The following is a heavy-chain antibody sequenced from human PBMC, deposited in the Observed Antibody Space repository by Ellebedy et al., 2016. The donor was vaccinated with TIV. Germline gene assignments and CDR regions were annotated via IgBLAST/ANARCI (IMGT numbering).Heavy chain of an antibody. CDR1: GFSFRSYW. J-gene: IGHJ3*01. Sequence: GGSLRLSCVGSGFSFRSYWMSWVRQAPGKGLEWVANMRQDGGDKYYVDSVKGRFTISRDNARNALYLQMNSLTVEDTAVYYCVTDGSYGDYLSPTHAFVFWGQGTMVAVSS. CDR2: MRQDGGDK. D-gene: IGHD4-17*01. CDR3: VTDGSYGDYLSPTHAFVF. V-gene: IGHV3-7*01.